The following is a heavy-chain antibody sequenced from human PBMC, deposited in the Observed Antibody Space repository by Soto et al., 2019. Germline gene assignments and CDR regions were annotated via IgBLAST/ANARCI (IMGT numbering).Heavy chain of an antibody. V-gene: IGHV3-30-3*01. D-gene: IGHD6-13*01. J-gene: IGHJ6*02. CDR3: ARDVDSIAAAGTREGGMDV. CDR2: ISYDGSNK. CDR1: GFTFSSYA. Sequence: PGGSLRLSCAASGFTFSSYAMHWVRQAPGKGLEWVAVISYDGSNKYYADSVKGRFTISRDNSKNTLYLQMNSLRAEDTAVYYCARDVDSIAAAGTREGGMDVWGQGT.